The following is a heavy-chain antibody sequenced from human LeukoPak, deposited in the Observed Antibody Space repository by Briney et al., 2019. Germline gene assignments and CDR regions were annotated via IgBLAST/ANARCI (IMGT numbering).Heavy chain of an antibody. CDR3: ARDQPGVDNWFDP. V-gene: IGHV1-2*02. CDR1: GYTFTGYY. Sequence: ATVKVSCKASGYTFTGYYMHWVRQAPGQGLEWMGWINPNSGGTNYAQKFQGRVTMTRDTSISTAYMELSRRRSDDTAVYYCARDQPGVDNWFDPWGQGTLVTVSS. CDR2: INPNSGGT. J-gene: IGHJ5*02. D-gene: IGHD7-27*01.